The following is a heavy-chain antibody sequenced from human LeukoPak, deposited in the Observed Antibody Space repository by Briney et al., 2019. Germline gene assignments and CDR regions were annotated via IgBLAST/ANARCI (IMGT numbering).Heavy chain of an antibody. D-gene: IGHD6-19*01. J-gene: IGHJ6*02. V-gene: IGHV4-59*01. CDR3: GRRARVGSGWPYYYYGMDV. CDR1: GGSISSYY. Sequence: SETLSLTCTVSGGSISSYYWTWIRQPPGKGLEWIGYIYYSGSTNYNPSLKSQVTISVDTSKNQFSLKLSSVTAADTAVYYCGRRARVGSGWPYYYYGMDVWGQGTTVTVSS. CDR2: IYYSGST.